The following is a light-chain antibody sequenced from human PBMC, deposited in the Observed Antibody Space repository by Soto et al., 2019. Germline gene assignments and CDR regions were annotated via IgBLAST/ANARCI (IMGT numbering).Light chain of an antibody. V-gene: IGKV3-11*01. CDR3: QQRYHWPPLT. CDR2: NAS. Sequence: EIVLTQSPATLSLSPGDSATLSCTASQDIRIFLAWYQQKPGQAPRLLIYNASQRATGIPARFAGSGSGTDFTLTISSLCPEEFAVYYCQQRYHWPPLTFGGGTKVEIK. J-gene: IGKJ4*01. CDR1: QDIRIF.